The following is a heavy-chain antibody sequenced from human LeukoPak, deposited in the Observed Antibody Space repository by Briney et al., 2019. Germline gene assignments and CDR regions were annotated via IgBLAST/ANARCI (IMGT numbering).Heavy chain of an antibody. CDR1: GFTFSSFA. D-gene: IGHD5-18*01. J-gene: IGHJ4*02. CDR2: IFQGGGEI. CDR3: ATYRQVLLPFES. V-gene: IGHV3-23*01. Sequence: GGSLRLSCAASGFTFSSFAMIWVRQPPGKGLEWVSSIFQGGGEIHYADSVRGRFTISRDNSRGTLFLQMNSLRVEDTAIYYCATYRQVLLPFESWGQGTLVTVSS.